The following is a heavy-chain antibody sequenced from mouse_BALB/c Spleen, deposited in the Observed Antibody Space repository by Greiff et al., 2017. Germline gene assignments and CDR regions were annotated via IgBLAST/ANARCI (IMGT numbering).Heavy chain of an antibody. J-gene: IGHJ2*01. CDR2: IYPGDGDT. Sequence: QVQLQQSGAELARPGASVKLSCKASGYTFTSYWMQWVKQRPGQGLEWIGAIYPGDGDTRYTQKFKGKATLTADKSSSTAYMQLSSLASEDSAVYYCAREVYDGYYGYWGQGTTLTVSS. CDR1: GYTFTSYW. D-gene: IGHD2-3*01. V-gene: IGHV1-87*01. CDR3: AREVYDGYYGY.